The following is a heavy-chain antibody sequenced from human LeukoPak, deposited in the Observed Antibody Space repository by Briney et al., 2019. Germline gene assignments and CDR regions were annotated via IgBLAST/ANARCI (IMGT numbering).Heavy chain of an antibody. Sequence: ASVKVSCKASGFTFTSSAMQWVRQARGQRLEWIGWIVVGSGNTNYAQKFQERVTTTRDMSTSTAYMELSSLRSEDTAVYYCAAGLSPSVDTAMGEGFDYWGQGTLVTVSS. J-gene: IGHJ4*02. V-gene: IGHV1-58*02. CDR3: AAGLSPSVDTAMGEGFDY. CDR2: IVVGSGNT. CDR1: GFTFTSSA. D-gene: IGHD5-18*01.